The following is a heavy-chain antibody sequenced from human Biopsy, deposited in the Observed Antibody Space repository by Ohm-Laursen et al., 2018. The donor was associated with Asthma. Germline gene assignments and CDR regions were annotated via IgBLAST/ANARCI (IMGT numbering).Heavy chain of an antibody. Sequence: LSLTCAVYGGSFSNYYWTWIRQPPGKGLEWIGEINHRGSTNYNPSLKSRVTLSVDTSKSQFSLRLTSVTPADTAVYYCARLADCSGGACYSYGWFDPWGQGTRVTVSS. V-gene: IGHV4-34*01. J-gene: IGHJ5*02. D-gene: IGHD2-15*01. CDR2: INHRGST. CDR1: GGSFSNYY. CDR3: ARLADCSGGACYSYGWFDP.